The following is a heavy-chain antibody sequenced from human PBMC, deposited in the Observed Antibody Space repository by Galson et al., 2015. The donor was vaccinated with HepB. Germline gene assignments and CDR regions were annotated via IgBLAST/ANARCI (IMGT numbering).Heavy chain of an antibody. CDR2: IYSGGST. CDR1: GFTVSSNY. CDR3: LLSCSSTSCYFWGNTRHTPDNTFDI. V-gene: IGHV3-66*01. Sequence: SLRLSCAASGFTVSSNYMSWVRQAPGKGLEWVSVIYSGGSTYYADSVKGRFTISRDNSKNTLYLQMNRLRAEDTAVYYCLLSCSSTSCYFWGNTRHTPDNTFDIWGQGTMVTVSS. D-gene: IGHD2-2*01. J-gene: IGHJ3*02.